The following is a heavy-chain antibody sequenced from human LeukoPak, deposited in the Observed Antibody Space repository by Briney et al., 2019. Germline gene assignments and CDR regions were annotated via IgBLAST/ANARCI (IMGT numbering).Heavy chain of an antibody. Sequence: PGGSLRLSCAASGFTFRSYWMHWVRQAPGKGLGWVSGIYNDGSSTRYADSVKGRFTISRDNAKNTLYLQMNSLRAEDTAVYYCARDWRSHFDFWGQGTLVTVSS. J-gene: IGHJ4*02. CDR1: GFTFRSYW. V-gene: IGHV3-74*01. CDR3: ARDWRSHFDF. CDR2: IYNDGSST.